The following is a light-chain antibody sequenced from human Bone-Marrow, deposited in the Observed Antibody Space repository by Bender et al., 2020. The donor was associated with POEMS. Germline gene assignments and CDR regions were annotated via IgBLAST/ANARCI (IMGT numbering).Light chain of an antibody. CDR1: SSNIGAHA. V-gene: IGLV1-44*01. CDR2: SSH. Sequence: QSVLTQPPSASGTPGQRVTLSCSGGSSNIGAHAVNWYQHLPGTAPKLLIYSSHRRPSEVPDRFSGSKSGNMASLTISGLQAEDEADYYCCSYVGSSTFYVFGSGTKVTVL. CDR3: CSYVGSSTFYV. J-gene: IGLJ1*01.